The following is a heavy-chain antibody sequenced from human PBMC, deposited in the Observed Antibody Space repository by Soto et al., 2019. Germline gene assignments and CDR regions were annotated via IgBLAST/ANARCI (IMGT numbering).Heavy chain of an antibody. Sequence: PSETLSLTCTVSGGSISSYYWSWIRQPPGKGLEWIGYIYYSGSTNYNPSLKSRVTISVDTSKNQFSLKLSSVTAADTAVYYCARGSTVTSGLDPWGQGALVTVSS. J-gene: IGHJ5*02. CDR3: ARGSTVTSGLDP. CDR1: GGSISSYY. D-gene: IGHD4-4*01. V-gene: IGHV4-59*01. CDR2: IYYSGST.